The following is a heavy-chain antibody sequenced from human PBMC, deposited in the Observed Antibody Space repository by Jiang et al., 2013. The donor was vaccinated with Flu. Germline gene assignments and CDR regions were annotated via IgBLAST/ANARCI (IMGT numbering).Heavy chain of an antibody. D-gene: IGHD6-19*01. Sequence: LLKPSETLSLTCTVSGGSISSYYWSWIRQPPGKGLEWIGYIYYSGSTNYNPSLKSRVTISVDTSKNQFSLKLSSVTAADTAVYYCARGRKWLVPDRYWGQGTLVTVSS. CDR3: ARGRKWLVPDRY. CDR2: IYYSGST. V-gene: IGHV4-59*01. J-gene: IGHJ4*02. CDR1: GGSISSYY.